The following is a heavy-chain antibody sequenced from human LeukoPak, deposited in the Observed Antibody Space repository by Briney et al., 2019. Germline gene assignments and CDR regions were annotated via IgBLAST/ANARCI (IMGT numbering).Heavy chain of an antibody. CDR3: AKEQYSGYEYDY. V-gene: IGHV3-30*18. Sequence: PGRSLRLSCAASGFTFSSYGMHWVRQAPGKGLEWVAVISYDGSNKYYADSVKGRFTISRDNSKNTLYLQMNSLRAEDTAVYYCAKEQYSGYEYDYWGQGTLVTVSS. CDR1: GFTFSSYG. CDR2: ISYDGSNK. D-gene: IGHD5-12*01. J-gene: IGHJ4*02.